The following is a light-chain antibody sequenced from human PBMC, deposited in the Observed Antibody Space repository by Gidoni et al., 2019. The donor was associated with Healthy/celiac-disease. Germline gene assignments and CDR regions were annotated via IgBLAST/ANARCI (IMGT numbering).Light chain of an antibody. CDR2: DAS. CDR3: QQRSNWPLT. V-gene: IGKV3-11*01. CDR1: QIVSSN. J-gene: IGKJ4*01. Sequence: EIVVTQSPATLALSPGEGATLSCRASQIVSSNLAWYQQKPGQAPRLLIYDASNKATGIPARFSGSGSGTDFTLTISSLEPEDFAVYYCQQRSNWPLTFGGGTKVEIK.